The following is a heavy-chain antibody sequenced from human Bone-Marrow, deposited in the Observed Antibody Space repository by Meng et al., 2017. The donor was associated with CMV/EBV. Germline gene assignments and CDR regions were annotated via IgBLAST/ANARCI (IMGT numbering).Heavy chain of an antibody. Sequence: ASVKVSCKASGYTFTSYDINWVRQATGQGLEWMGWINPNSGGTNYAQKFQGRVTMTRDTSISTAYMELSRLRSDDTAVYYCATISKGYYYYGMDVWGQGTTVTGSS. D-gene: IGHD3-9*01. V-gene: IGHV1-2*02. CDR3: ATISKGYYYYGMDV. CDR2: INPNSGGT. J-gene: IGHJ6*02. CDR1: GYTFTSYD.